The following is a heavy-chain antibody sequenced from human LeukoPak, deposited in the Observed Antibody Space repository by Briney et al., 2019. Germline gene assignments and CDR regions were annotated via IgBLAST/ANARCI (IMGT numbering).Heavy chain of an antibody. V-gene: IGHV3-23*01. CDR2: ISPSGTDT. D-gene: IGHD3-10*01. CDR3: AKRGGYETMAAFDY. Sequence: AGGSLRLSCAASGFTFNSYAMSWVRQAPGKGLEWVSAISPSGTDTYYADSVKGRFTISRDNSKNTLYLQMSSLRAAGSAVYYCAKRGGYETMAAFDYWGQGTLVTVSS. J-gene: IGHJ4*02. CDR1: GFTFNSYA.